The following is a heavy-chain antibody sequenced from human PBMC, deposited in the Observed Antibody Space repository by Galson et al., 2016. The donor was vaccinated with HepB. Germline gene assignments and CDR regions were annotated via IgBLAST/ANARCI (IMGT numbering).Heavy chain of an antibody. J-gene: IGHJ4*02. CDR2: ISYDASNE. D-gene: IGHD2-21*02. CDR3: ARGGPEVTSFDY. Sequence: SLRLSCAASGFAFRNYAMHWVRQAPGKGLDWVAIISYDASNESYSDSVKGRFTISRDNSKNVLSLQMSSLRPEDTALYYCARGGPEVTSFDYWGLGTLATVSS. CDR1: GFAFRNYA. V-gene: IGHV3-30*03.